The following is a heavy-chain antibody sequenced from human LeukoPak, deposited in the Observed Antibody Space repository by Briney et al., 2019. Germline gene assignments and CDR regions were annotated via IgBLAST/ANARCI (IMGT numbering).Heavy chain of an antibody. CDR2: IYSSGST. Sequence: SETLSLTCTVSGASISGSGYYWGWIRQPPGKGLEWIGSIYSSGSTYYNASLQSRVTISIETSKNQISLRLNSVTAADTDMYYCAKSGGYGLIDYWGQGTLVTVSS. V-gene: IGHV4-39*01. J-gene: IGHJ4*02. CDR1: GASISGSGYY. D-gene: IGHD1-26*01. CDR3: AKSGGYGLIDY.